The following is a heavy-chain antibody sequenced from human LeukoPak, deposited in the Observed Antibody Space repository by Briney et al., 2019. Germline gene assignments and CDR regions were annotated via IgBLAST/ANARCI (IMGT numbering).Heavy chain of an antibody. CDR3: ASTLKYSTGQSDY. J-gene: IGHJ4*02. V-gene: IGHV4-30-4*01. CDR2: ISYTGST. Sequence: KASETLSLTCTVSGGSISSGNYYWSWIRQPPGKGLEWIGYISYTGSTYYNPSLKSRVTISVDTSKNQFSLRLSSVTAADTAVYYCASTLKYSTGQSDYRGQGTLVTVSS. CDR1: GGSISSGNYY. D-gene: IGHD6-19*01.